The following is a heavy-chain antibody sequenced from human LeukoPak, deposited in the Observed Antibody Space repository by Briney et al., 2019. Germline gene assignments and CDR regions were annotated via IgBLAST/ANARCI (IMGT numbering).Heavy chain of an antibody. CDR2: ISSRGNSI. CDR1: GFTFSDYY. J-gene: IGHJ4*02. V-gene: IGHV3-11*04. Sequence: PGGSLRLSCAASGFTFSDYYMSWIRQAPGKGLAWVSYISSRGNSIYYADSVKGRFTISRDNAKNSLYLQMNSLRAEDTAVYYCARDQYYDFWSGHRTFDYWGQGTLVTVSS. CDR3: ARDQYYDFWSGHRTFDY. D-gene: IGHD3-3*01.